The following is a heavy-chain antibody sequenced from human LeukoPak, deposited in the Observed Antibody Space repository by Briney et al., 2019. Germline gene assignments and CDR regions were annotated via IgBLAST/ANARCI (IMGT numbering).Heavy chain of an antibody. CDR3: ARDVRGYYYDSSGYHTTSYYYYYMDV. J-gene: IGHJ6*03. CDR1: VGSISSSSYY. Sequence: KPSQTLSLTCTVSVGSISSSSYYWSWIRQPAGKGLEWIGRIYTSGSTNYNPSLKSRVTISVDTSKNQFSLKLSSVTAADTAVYYCARDVRGYYYDSSGYHTTSYYYYYMDVWGKGTTVTVSS. V-gene: IGHV4-61*02. D-gene: IGHD3-22*01. CDR2: IYTSGST.